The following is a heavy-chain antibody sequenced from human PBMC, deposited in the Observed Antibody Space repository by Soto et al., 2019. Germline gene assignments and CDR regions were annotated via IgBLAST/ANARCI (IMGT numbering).Heavy chain of an antibody. J-gene: IGHJ4*02. V-gene: IGHV3-53*01. D-gene: IGHD2-15*01. CDR3: ASAGGSLHY. CDR2: LYSDGST. Sequence: EVQLVESGGALIQPGGSLRLSCAASGLTVSSNYMSWVRQAPGKGLDWVSFLYSDGSTFYSDSVKGRFSISRDNSKNTLYLQMNTLRADDTAVYYCASAGGSLHYWGRGTLVTVSS. CDR1: GLTVSSNY.